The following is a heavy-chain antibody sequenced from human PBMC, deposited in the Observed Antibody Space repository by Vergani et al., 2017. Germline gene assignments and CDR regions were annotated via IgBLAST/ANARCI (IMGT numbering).Heavy chain of an antibody. J-gene: IGHJ5*02. D-gene: IGHD3-9*01. CDR3: ARGRRVELYYDILTGKGRFDP. CDR2: INHSGST. V-gene: IGHV4-34*01. Sequence: QVQLQQWGAGLLKPSETLSLTCAVYGGSFSGYYWSWIRQPPGKGLEWIGEINHSGSTNYNPSLKSRVTISVDTSKNQFSLKLGSVTAADTAVYYCARGRRVELYYDILTGKGRFDPWGQGTLVTVSS. CDR1: GGSFSGYY.